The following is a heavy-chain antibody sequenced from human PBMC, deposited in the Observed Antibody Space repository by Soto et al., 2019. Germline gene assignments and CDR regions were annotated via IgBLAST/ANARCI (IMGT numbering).Heavy chain of an antibody. CDR3: VKEGKMGVEGFDF. J-gene: IGHJ4*02. CDR2: VRGDFVTT. Sequence: PGGSLRLSCAPSRFTFNDHAMHWVRQAPGEGLEWVSGVRGDFVTTPYADSVKGRFTISRDNSKNTLYLQMNSLRAEDTAIYYCVKEGKMGVEGFDFWGQGTLVTVTS. CDR1: RFTFNDHA. V-gene: IGHV3-23*01. D-gene: IGHD1-26*01.